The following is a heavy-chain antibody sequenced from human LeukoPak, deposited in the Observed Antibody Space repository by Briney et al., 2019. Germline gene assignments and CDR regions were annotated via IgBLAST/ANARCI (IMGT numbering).Heavy chain of an antibody. V-gene: IGHV5-51*01. CDR2: IYPGDSDT. J-gene: IGHJ3*02. CDR3: AGTYCGGDCSRADTSDI. Sequence: GESLKISCKGSGYSFTSYWIGWVRQMPGKGLEWMGIIYPGDSDTRYSPSFQGQVTISADKSISTAYLQWSSLKASDTAMYYCAGTYCGGDCSRADTSDIWGQGTMVTVSS. D-gene: IGHD2-21*02. CDR1: GYSFTSYW.